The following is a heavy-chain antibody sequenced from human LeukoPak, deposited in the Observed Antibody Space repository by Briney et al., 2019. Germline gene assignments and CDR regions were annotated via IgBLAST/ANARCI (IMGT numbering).Heavy chain of an antibody. D-gene: IGHD5-12*01. V-gene: IGHV1-69*04. CDR3: ARDTLVATIDY. CDR2: IIPILGIA. J-gene: IGHJ4*02. CDR1: GGTFSSYA. Sequence: SVKVSCKASGGTFSSYAISWVRQAPGQGLEWMGRIIPILGIANYAQKFQGRVTITADKSTSTAYMELSSLRSEDTAVYYCARDTLVATIDYWGQGALVTVSS.